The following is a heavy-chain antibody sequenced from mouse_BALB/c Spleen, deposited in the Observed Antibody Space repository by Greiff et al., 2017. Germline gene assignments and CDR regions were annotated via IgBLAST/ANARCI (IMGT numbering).Heavy chain of an antibody. J-gene: IGHJ1*01. Sequence: EVKLMESGPGLVKPSQSLSLTCTVTGYSITSDYAWNWIRQFPGNKLEWMGYISYSGSTSYNPSLKSRISITRDTSKNQFFLQLNSVTTEDTATYYCARWDRYEPFDVWGAGTTVTVSS. CDR3: ARWDRYEPFDV. CDR1: GYSITSDYA. CDR2: ISYSGST. D-gene: IGHD2-14*01. V-gene: IGHV3-2*02.